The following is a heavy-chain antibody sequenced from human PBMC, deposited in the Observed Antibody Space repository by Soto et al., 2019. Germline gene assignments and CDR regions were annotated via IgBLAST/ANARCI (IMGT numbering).Heavy chain of an antibody. CDR1: GYTFTSYG. V-gene: IGHV1-18*01. CDR3: AREGAVAGTLASSWFDP. Sequence: ASVKVSCKASGYTFTSYGISWVRQAPGQGLEWMGWISAYNGNTNYAQKLQGRVTMTTDTSTSTAYMELRSLRSDDTAVYYCAREGAVAGTLASSWFDPWGQGTLVTVS. CDR2: ISAYNGNT. D-gene: IGHD6-19*01. J-gene: IGHJ5*02.